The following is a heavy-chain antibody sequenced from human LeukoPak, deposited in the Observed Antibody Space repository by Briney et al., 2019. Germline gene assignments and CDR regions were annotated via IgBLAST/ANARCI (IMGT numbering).Heavy chain of an antibody. CDR2: IYYSGST. D-gene: IGHD6-6*01. V-gene: IGHV4-31*03. J-gene: IGHJ5*02. Sequence: SQTLSLTCTVSGGSISNAAYYWSWIRQHPGKGLEWIGYIYYSGSTYYNPSLKSRVIISVDTSKNQFSLKLSSVTAADTAVYYCARRGGAAQKLRVLSNWFDPWGQGTLVTVSS. CDR3: ARRGGAAQKLRVLSNWFDP. CDR1: GGSISNAAYY.